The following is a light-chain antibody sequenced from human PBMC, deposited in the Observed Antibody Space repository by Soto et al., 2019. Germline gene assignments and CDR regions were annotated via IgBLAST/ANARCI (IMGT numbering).Light chain of an antibody. J-gene: IGKJ2*01. CDR3: QQYNNWPYT. CDR2: GAS. V-gene: IGKV3-15*01. CDR1: QSVFTN. Sequence: EIVMTQSPATLSVSPGERVTLSCRASQSVFTNLAWSQHKPGQAPRLLISGASTRATGIPARFSGSGSGTEFTVTISSLQSEDFAVYYCQQYNNWPYTFGQGTKVEIK.